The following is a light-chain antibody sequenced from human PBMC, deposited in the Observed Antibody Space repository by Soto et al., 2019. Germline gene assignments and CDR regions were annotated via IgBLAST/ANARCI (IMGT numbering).Light chain of an antibody. CDR2: DND. CDR1: SSNIGENP. Sequence: QSVLTQPPSVSAAPGQKVTISCSGSSSNIGENPVAWYQQLPGTAPKLLIYDNDKRPSGIPDRFSGSKSGTSATLGITGLQTGDEADYYCGTWDSGLSVAVFGGGTQLTVL. V-gene: IGLV1-51*01. CDR3: GTWDSGLSVAV. J-gene: IGLJ7*01.